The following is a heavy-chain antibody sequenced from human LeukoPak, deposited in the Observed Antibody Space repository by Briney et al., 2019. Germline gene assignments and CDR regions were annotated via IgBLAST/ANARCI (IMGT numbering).Heavy chain of an antibody. Sequence: SVKVSCKASGFTFTSSAMQWVRQAGGQRLEWIGWIVVGSGNTNYAQKFQERVTITRDMSTSTAYMELSSLRSEDTAVYYCAADPHYGSGSYYNAFDIWGQGTMVTVSS. CDR1: GFTFTSSA. CDR2: IVVGSGNT. CDR3: AADPHYGSGSYYNAFDI. D-gene: IGHD3-10*01. V-gene: IGHV1-58*02. J-gene: IGHJ3*02.